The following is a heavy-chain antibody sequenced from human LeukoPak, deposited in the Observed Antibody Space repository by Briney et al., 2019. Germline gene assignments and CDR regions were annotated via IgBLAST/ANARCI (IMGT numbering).Heavy chain of an antibody. D-gene: IGHD5-12*01. CDR3: AKDPYRASSGLVDY. Sequence: GGSLRLSCATSGFTFSNYAVSWVRQAPGKGLEWVSSISGSGGTTYYAASVKGRFTISRDNSKNTLYLQMNSLRAEDTAVYYCAKDPYRASSGLVDYWGQGTLVTVSS. CDR2: ISGSGGTT. CDR1: GFTFSNYA. V-gene: IGHV3-23*01. J-gene: IGHJ4*02.